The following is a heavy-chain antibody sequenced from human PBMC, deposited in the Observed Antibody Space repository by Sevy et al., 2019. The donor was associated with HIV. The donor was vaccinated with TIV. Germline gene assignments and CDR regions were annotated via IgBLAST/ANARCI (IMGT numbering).Heavy chain of an antibody. V-gene: IGHV3-7*03. D-gene: IGHD6-6*01. CDR3: ARVPLITARPDNWFDP. CDR1: GFTFSTYW. J-gene: IGHJ5*02. Sequence: GGSLRLSCAASGFTFSTYWMSWDRQAPGKGLEWVANIKQDGSEKYYVHSVKGRFSISRDNAKNSLYLQMNSLRAEDTSVYYCARVPLITARPDNWFDPWGQGTLVTVSS. CDR2: IKQDGSEK.